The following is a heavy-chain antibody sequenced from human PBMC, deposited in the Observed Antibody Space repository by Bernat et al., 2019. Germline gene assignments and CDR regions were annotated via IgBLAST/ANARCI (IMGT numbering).Heavy chain of an antibody. D-gene: IGHD6-13*01. J-gene: IGHJ3*02. CDR1: GDSISSSAW. Sequence: QVQLQESGPQLVKPSGTLSLTCVVSGDSISSSAWWSWVRQPPGKGLEWIAEIYHNGNINYNPSLRSRVTLSIDKSKNQISLRLSSVTAADTAVYYCARDPVAAVGTAFDIWGQGTMVTVSS. V-gene: IGHV4-4*02. CDR2: IYHNGNI. CDR3: ARDPVAAVGTAFDI.